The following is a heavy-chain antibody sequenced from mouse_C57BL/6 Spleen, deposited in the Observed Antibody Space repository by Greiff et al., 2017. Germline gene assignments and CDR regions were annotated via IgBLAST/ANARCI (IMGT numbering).Heavy chain of an antibody. CDR1: GFTFTDYY. Sequence: EVKLMESGGGLVQPGGSLSLSCAASGFTFTDYYMSWVRQPPGKALEWLGFIRNKANGYTKEYSASVKGRFTISRDNSQNVLFLQMNAPRDEYSVTYYCARSPYGNFYYYAIDYWGQGTSVTVSS. D-gene: IGHD2-1*01. CDR3: ARSPYGNFYYYAIDY. CDR2: IRNKANGYTK. J-gene: IGHJ4*01. V-gene: IGHV7-3*01.